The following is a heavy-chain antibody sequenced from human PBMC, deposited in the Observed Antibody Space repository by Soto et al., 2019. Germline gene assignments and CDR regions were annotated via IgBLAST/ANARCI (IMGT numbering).Heavy chain of an antibody. Sequence: KSSETLSLTCTVSGGSISGGDYYWGWIRQPPGKGLEWIGYIYYSGSTYYNPSLKSRVTISVDTSKNQFSLKLSSVTAADTAVYYCARTWNYDEGGWFDPWGQGTLVTVSS. J-gene: IGHJ5*02. CDR3: ARTWNYDEGGWFDP. CDR1: GGSISGGDYY. V-gene: IGHV4-30-4*01. CDR2: IYYSGST. D-gene: IGHD1-7*01.